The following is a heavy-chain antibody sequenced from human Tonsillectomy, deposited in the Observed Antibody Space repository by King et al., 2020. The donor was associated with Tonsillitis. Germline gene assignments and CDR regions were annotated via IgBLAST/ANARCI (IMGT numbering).Heavy chain of an antibody. CDR2: INPSGGST. V-gene: IGHV1-46*01. Sequence: QLVQSGAEVKKPGASVKVSCKASGYTFTSYYMHWVRQAPGQGLEWMGIINPSGGSTSYAQKFQGRVTMTRDTSTSTVYMELSSLRSEDTAVYYCARHLLGYCSGGSCYNDWYFDLWGRGTLVTVSS. D-gene: IGHD2-15*01. CDR3: ARHLLGYCSGGSCYNDWYFDL. J-gene: IGHJ2*01. CDR1: GYTFTSYY.